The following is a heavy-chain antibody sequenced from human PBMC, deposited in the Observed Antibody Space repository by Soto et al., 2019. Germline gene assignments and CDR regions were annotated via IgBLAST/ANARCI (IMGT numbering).Heavy chain of an antibody. CDR2: IYYSGST. J-gene: IGHJ6*03. Sequence: ETLSLTCTVSGGSISSYYWSWIRQPPGKGLEWIGYIYYSGSTNYNPSLKSQVTISVDTSKNQFSLKLSSVTAADTAVYYCARHWRGYCSSTSCYGAYYYYMDVWGKGTTVTVSS. CDR3: ARHWRGYCSSTSCYGAYYYYMDV. CDR1: GGSISSYY. V-gene: IGHV4-59*08. D-gene: IGHD2-2*01.